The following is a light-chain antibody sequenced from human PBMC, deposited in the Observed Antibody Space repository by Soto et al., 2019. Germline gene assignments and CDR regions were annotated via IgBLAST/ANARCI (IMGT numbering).Light chain of an antibody. CDR3: QQRSNWRRLT. CDR2: DAS. J-gene: IGKJ4*01. CDR1: QSVSSY. Sequence: EIVLTQSPATLSLSPGERATLSCRASQSVSSYLAWYQQKPGQAPRLLIYDASNRATGIPARFSGSGSGTDFTLTISSLEPEDFAVYYCQQRSNWRRLTFGGGTRWISN. V-gene: IGKV3-11*01.